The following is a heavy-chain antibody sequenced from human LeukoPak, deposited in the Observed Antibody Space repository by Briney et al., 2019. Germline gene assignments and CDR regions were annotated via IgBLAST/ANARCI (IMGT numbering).Heavy chain of an antibody. CDR2: INPSGGST. Sequence: ASVKVSCKASGYTFTSYYMHWVRQAPGQGLEWMGIINPSGGSTSYAQKFQGRVTMTRDMSTSTVYMELSSLRSEDTAVYYCARDGTPYGSGTSNWFDPWGQGTLATVSS. CDR3: ARDGTPYGSGTSNWFDP. CDR1: GYTFTSYY. D-gene: IGHD3-10*01. V-gene: IGHV1-46*01. J-gene: IGHJ5*02.